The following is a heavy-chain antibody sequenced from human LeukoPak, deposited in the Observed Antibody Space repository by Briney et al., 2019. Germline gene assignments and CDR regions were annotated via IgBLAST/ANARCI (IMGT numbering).Heavy chain of an antibody. CDR3: ARLDYYYDSSGYSY. V-gene: IGHV1-18*01. Sequence: ASVKVSCKASGYTFTSYGISWVRQAPGQGLEWMGWISAYNGNTNYAQKLQGRVTMTTDTSTGTAYMELRSLRSDDTAVYYCARLDYYYDSSGYSYWGQGTLVTVSS. D-gene: IGHD3-22*01. CDR2: ISAYNGNT. J-gene: IGHJ4*02. CDR1: GYTFTSYG.